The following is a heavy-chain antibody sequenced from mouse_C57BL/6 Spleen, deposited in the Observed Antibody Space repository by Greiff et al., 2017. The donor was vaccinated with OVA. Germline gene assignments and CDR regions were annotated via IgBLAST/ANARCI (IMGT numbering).Heavy chain of an antibody. D-gene: IGHD2-5*01. J-gene: IGHJ4*01. V-gene: IGHV1-19*01. CDR3: AVTYYSTSMDY. CDR2: INPYNGGT. Sequence: VQLKQSGPVLVKPGASVKMSCKASGYTFTDYYMNWVKQSHGKSLEWIGVINPYNGGTSYNQKFKGKATLTVDKSSSTAYMELNSLTSEDSAVYYCAVTYYSTSMDYWGQGASVTVSS. CDR1: GYTFTDYY.